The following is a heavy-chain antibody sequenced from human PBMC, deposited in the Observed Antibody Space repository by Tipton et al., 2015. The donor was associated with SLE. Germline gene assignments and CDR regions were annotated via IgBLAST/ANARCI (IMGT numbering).Heavy chain of an antibody. CDR3: ARELRPGFGELSPDYAFDI. CDR2: IYYSGST. V-gene: IGHV4-59*01. CDR1: GGSISSYY. D-gene: IGHD3-10*01. Sequence: TLSLTCTVSGGSISSYYWSWIRQPPGKGLEWIGYIYYSGSTNYNPPLKSRVTISVDTSKNQFSLKLSSVTAADTAVYYCARELRPGFGELSPDYAFDIWGQGTMVTDSS. J-gene: IGHJ3*02.